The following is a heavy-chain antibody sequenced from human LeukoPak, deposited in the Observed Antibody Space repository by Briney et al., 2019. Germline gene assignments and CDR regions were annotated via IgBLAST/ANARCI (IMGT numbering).Heavy chain of an antibody. V-gene: IGHV4-39*01. CDR1: GGSISSRSYY. CDR3: ARNHQGGSYYFDY. CDR2: IYYSGST. D-gene: IGHD1-26*01. J-gene: IGHJ4*02. Sequence: SETLSLTCTVSGGSISSRSYYWGWIRQPPGKGLEWIGSIYYSGSTYYNPSLKSRVTISVDTSKNQFSLKLSSVTAADTAVYYCARNHQGGSYYFDYWGQGTLVTVSS.